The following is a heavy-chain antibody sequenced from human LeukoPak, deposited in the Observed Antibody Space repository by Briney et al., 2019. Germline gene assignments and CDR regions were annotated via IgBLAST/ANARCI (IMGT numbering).Heavy chain of an antibody. Sequence: GGSLRLSCAASGFTFSSYGMHWVRQAPGKGLEWVAVIWYGGSNKYYADSVKGRFTISRDNAKNSLYLQMNSLRAEGTAVYYCARVSYGYIDYWGQGTLVTVSS. CDR1: GFTFSSYG. CDR3: ARVSYGYIDY. V-gene: IGHV3-33*08. CDR2: IWYGGSNK. J-gene: IGHJ4*02. D-gene: IGHD5-18*01.